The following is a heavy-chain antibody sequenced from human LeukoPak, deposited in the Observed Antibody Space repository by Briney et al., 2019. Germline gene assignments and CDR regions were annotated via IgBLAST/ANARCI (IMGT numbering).Heavy chain of an antibody. CDR3: ARDTYEPGLIDF. D-gene: IGHD3-3*01. CDR1: GFTFRLYA. CDR2: INSGSSDI. Sequence: GGSLRLSCAASGFTFRLYAMNWVRQAPGKGLEWISYINSGSSDIHYTQSVRGRFIISRDNAKNTLYLQMNSLRAEDTAVYFCARDTYEPGLIDFWGQGTLVSVSS. J-gene: IGHJ4*02. V-gene: IGHV3-21*05.